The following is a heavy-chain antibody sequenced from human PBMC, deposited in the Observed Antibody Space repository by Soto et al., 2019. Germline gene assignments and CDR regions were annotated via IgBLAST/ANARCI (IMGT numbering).Heavy chain of an antibody. CDR1: LVSISSGDW. V-gene: IGHV4-4*02. D-gene: IGHD3-3*01. CDR2: ISHSGTT. CDR3: ATKNFPTPGNY. J-gene: IGHJ4*02. Sequence: QVQLQESGPGLVEPSGTLSLTCAVSLVSISSGDWWSWVRQSPERGLENIVEISHSGTTNYNPSLESRVTISLDASRNQFSLQLTSVTAADTAVYYCATKNFPTPGNYWGQGTLVIVSS.